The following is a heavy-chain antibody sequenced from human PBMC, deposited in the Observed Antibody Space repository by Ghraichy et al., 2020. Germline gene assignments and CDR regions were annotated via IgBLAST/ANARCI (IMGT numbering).Heavy chain of an antibody. D-gene: IGHD1-26*01. CDR3: VRVRIVGGTSPDAFDT. V-gene: IGHV3-30-3*01. Sequence: GESLNIACTGSGFTFSSYAIHWIRQAPGKGLEWVTVISYDGTIQFYADSVKDRLTISRDNSRTSVYLQMNSLRVEDTAVYYCVRVRIVGGTSPDAFDTWGKGTMVTVSS. CDR2: ISYDGTIQ. J-gene: IGHJ3*02. CDR1: GFTFSSYA.